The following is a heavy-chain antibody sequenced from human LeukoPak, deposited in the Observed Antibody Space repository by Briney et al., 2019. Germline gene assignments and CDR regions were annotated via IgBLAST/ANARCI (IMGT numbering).Heavy chain of an antibody. CDR1: GDSVS. CDR2: TYYRSKWNY. CDR3: SLARSEYHYGMDV. J-gene: IGHJ6*02. V-gene: IGHV6-1*01. Sequence: SQTLSLTCATSGDSVSRNWIRQSPSRGLEWLGRTYYRSKWNYEYAVSVKSRINISPDTSKNQFSLQLTSVTPEDTAVYYCSLARSEYHYGMDVWGQGTTVTVSS.